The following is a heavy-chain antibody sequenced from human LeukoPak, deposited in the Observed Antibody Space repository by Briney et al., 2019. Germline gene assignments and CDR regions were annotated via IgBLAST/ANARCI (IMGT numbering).Heavy chain of an antibody. CDR1: GFTFSSYS. CDR2: ISSSSSYI. Sequence: PGGSLRLSCAASGFTFSSYSMNWVRQAPGKGLEWVSSISSSSSYIYYADSVKGRFTISRDNAKNSLYLQMNSLRAEDTAVYYCARDSVGYSSSWYRGYYYYGMDVWGQGTLVTVSS. V-gene: IGHV3-21*01. J-gene: IGHJ6*02. CDR3: ARDSVGYSSSWYRGYYYYGMDV. D-gene: IGHD6-13*01.